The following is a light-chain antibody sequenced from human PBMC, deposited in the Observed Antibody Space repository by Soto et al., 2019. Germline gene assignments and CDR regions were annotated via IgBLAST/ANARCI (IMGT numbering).Light chain of an antibody. CDR3: QQYHSYPRT. V-gene: IGKV1-16*01. CDR1: QDIGTS. Sequence: DIQMTQSPSSLSVSVGDRVTITCRASQDIGTSLGWFQQEPGKAPKSLIYSASTLQIGVSTRFSASGSGTDFTLTISSLQPEDFATYYCQQYHSYPRTFGQGTRLKIK. CDR2: SAS. J-gene: IGKJ1*01.